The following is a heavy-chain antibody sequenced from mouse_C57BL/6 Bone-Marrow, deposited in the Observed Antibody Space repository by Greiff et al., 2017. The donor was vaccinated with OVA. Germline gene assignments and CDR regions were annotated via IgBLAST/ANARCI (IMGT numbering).Heavy chain of an antibody. D-gene: IGHD1-1*01. J-gene: IGHJ1*03. Sequence: VKLQQPGAELVRPGTSVKLSCKASGYTFTSYWMHWVKQRPGQGLEWIGVIDPSDSYTNYNQKFKGKATLHVDTSSSTAYMHLSSLTSEDSAVYYSARYHSYYYYGYWYFDVWGTGTTVTVSS. CDR3: ARYHSYYYYGYWYFDV. V-gene: IGHV1-59*01. CDR2: IDPSDSYT. CDR1: GYTFTSYW.